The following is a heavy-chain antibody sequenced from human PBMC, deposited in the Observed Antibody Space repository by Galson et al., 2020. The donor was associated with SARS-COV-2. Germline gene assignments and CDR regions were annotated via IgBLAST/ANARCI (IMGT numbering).Heavy chain of an antibody. CDR3: AREGQLVDYYYYGMVV. J-gene: IGHJ6*02. V-gene: IGHV1-69*10. CDR2: IIPILGIA. Sequence: SVKVSCKASGGTFSSYAISWVRQAPGQGLEWMGGIIPILGIANYAQKFQGRVTITADKSTSTAYMELSSLRSEDTAVYYCAREGQLVDYYYYGMVVWGQGTTVTVSS. CDR1: GGTFSSYA. D-gene: IGHD6-6*01.